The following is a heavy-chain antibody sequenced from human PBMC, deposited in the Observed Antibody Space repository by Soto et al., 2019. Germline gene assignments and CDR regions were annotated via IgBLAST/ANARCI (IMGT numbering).Heavy chain of an antibody. J-gene: IGHJ2*01. V-gene: IGHV1-3*01. D-gene: IGHD1-26*01. CDR1: GYTFTSYA. CDR3: ARGGSLYWYFDR. CDR2: INAGNGNT. Sequence: QVQLVQSGAEVKKPGASVKVSCKASGYTFTSYAMHWVRQAPGQRLEWMGWINAGNGNTKYSQKFQGRVTITRDTSASTAYMELSSLRSKDTAVYYCARGGSLYWYFDRWGRGTLVTVSS.